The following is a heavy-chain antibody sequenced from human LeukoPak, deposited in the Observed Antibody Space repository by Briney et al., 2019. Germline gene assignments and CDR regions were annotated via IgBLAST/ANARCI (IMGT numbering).Heavy chain of an antibody. Sequence: SETLSLTCTVSGGSISSSSYYWSWIRQPAGKGLEWIGRIYTSGSTNYNPSLKSRVTMSVDTSKNQCTLKLSSVTAADTAVYYCARVGDYALKDWGQGTLVTVSS. J-gene: IGHJ4*02. D-gene: IGHD3-16*01. CDR2: IYTSGST. CDR3: ARVGDYALKD. V-gene: IGHV4-61*02. CDR1: GGSISSSSYY.